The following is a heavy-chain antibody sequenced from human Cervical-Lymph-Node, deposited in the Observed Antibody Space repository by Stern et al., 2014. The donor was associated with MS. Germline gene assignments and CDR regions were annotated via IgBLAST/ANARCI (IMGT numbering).Heavy chain of an antibody. Sequence: VQLVESGPGLVKPSGTLSLTCAVSGGSISSSNWWSWVRQPPGKGLEGIGEIYQSGSATYNPSLKSRVTISVDKSKNQFSLKLSSVTAADTAVYYCARAVMATIKHFDYWGQGTLVTVSS. D-gene: IGHD5-24*01. CDR3: ARAVMATIKHFDY. J-gene: IGHJ4*02. CDR1: GGSISSSNW. CDR2: IYQSGSA. V-gene: IGHV4-4*02.